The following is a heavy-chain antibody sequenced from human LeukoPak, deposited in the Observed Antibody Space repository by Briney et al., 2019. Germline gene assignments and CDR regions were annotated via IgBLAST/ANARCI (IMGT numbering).Heavy chain of an antibody. V-gene: IGHV4-59*01. Sequence: SETLSLTCTVSGVSISDYYWSWIRQPPGKGLEWVAYIYYSGNANYNPSLKSRVTISVDTSKNQFSLKLSSVTAEDTAVYYCARGFLRVPDAYWGQGTLVTVSS. CDR3: ARGFLRVPDAY. CDR2: IYYSGNA. CDR1: GVSISDYY. D-gene: IGHD3-3*01. J-gene: IGHJ4*02.